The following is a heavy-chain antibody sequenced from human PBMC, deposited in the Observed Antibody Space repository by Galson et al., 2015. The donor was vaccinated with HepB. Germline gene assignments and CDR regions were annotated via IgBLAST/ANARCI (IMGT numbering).Heavy chain of an antibody. CDR2: FSPGDSDS. Sequence: QSGAEVKKPGASLRLSCKGVGYSFTNYWIGWVRQMPGKGLEWMGIFSPGDSDSRYSPSFQGRVTISAYRSTNAAFLQLSRLRASDTAIYYCARRRWFCSGGSCPEGYYFDYWGQGTLLSVSS. J-gene: IGHJ4*02. V-gene: IGHV5-51*01. D-gene: IGHD2-15*01. CDR3: ARRRWFCSGGSCPEGYYFDY. CDR1: GYSFTNYW.